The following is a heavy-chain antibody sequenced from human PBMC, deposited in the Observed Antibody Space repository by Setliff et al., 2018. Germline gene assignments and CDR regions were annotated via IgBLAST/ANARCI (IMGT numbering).Heavy chain of an antibody. CDR3: ARKESYNFWSGPARAFDI. CDR2: IYYSGST. Sequence: PSETLSLTCTVSGGSISSSSYYWGWIRQPPGKGLEWIGSIYYSGSTYYNPSLKSRVTISVDTSKNQFSLKLSSVTAADTAVYYCARKESYNFWSGPARAFDIWGQGTMVTVSS. J-gene: IGHJ3*02. V-gene: IGHV4-39*07. CDR1: GGSISSSSYY. D-gene: IGHD3-3*01.